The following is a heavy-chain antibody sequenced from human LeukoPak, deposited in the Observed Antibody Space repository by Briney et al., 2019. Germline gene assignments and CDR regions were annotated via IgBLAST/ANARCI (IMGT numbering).Heavy chain of an antibody. Sequence: SVKVPCKASGYTFTSYAMNWVRQAPGQGLEWMGWIIPIFGTANYAQKFQGRVTITADESTSTAYMELSSLRSEDTAVYYCARASGYSYGPRAFDIWGQGTMVTVSS. D-gene: IGHD5-18*01. CDR3: ARASGYSYGPRAFDI. CDR1: GYTFTSYA. V-gene: IGHV1-69*13. J-gene: IGHJ3*02. CDR2: IIPIFGTA.